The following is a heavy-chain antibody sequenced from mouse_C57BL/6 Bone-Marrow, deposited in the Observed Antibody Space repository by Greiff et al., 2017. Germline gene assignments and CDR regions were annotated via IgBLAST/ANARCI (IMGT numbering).Heavy chain of an antibody. CDR2: IYPGDGDT. CDR1: GYAFSSSW. CDR3: ALIYDGYPFAY. D-gene: IGHD2-3*01. Sequence: QVQLQQSGPELVKPGASVKISCKASGYAFSSSWMNWVKQRPGKGLAWIGRIYPGDGDTNYNGKFKGKATLTADKSYSTAYVQRSSLTSLDSAVYFCALIYDGYPFAYWGQGTLVTVSA. J-gene: IGHJ3*01. V-gene: IGHV1-82*01.